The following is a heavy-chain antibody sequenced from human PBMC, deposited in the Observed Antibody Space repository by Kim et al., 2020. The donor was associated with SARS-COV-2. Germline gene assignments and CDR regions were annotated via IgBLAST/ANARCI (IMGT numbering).Heavy chain of an antibody. D-gene: IGHD3-22*01. V-gene: IGHV4-39*01. CDR3: ARQPVITTFNY. Sequence: SETLSLTCTVSGGSISSSSYYWGWIRQPPGKGLEWIGSTYYSGSTYYNPSLKSRVTISVDTSKNQFSLKLSSVTAADTAVYYCARQPVITTFNYWGQGTL. CDR2: TYYSGST. CDR1: GGSISSSSYY. J-gene: IGHJ4*02.